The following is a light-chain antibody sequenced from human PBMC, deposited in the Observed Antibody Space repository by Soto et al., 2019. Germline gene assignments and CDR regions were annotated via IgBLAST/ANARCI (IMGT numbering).Light chain of an antibody. Sequence: DIQMTQSPSTLSASVGDRVTITCRASQSLNNELAWYQQKPGKAPNLLMYDASTLERGVPSRFSGTGSGTEFTLTISSLQPEDFATYYCQQYHRSSISFGQGTRLEIK. CDR2: DAS. J-gene: IGKJ5*01. CDR1: QSLNNE. V-gene: IGKV1-5*01. CDR3: QQYHRSSIS.